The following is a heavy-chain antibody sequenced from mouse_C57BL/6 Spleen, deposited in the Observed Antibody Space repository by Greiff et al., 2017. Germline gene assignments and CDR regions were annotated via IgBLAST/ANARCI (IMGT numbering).Heavy chain of an antibody. Sequence: QVQLQQPGAELVRPGSSVKLSCKASGYTFTSYWMHWVKQRPIQGLEWIGNIDPSDSETHYNQKFKDKATLTVDKSSSTAYMQLSSLTSEDSAVYYCARRRDYSGSSPYAMDYWGQGTSVTVSS. J-gene: IGHJ4*01. CDR1: GYTFTSYW. V-gene: IGHV1-52*01. CDR2: IDPSDSET. D-gene: IGHD1-1*01. CDR3: ARRRDYSGSSPYAMDY.